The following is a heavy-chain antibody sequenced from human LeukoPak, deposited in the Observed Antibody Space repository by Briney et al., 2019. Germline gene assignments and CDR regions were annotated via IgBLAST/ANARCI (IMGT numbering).Heavy chain of an antibody. CDR1: GFTFSSYG. Sequence: PGRSLRLSCAASGFTFSSYGMHWVRQAPGKGLEWVAVISYDGSNKYYADSVKGRFTISRDNSKNTLYLQMNSLRAEDTAVYYCAKDLARWELYQVDYWGQGTLVTVSS. J-gene: IGHJ4*02. D-gene: IGHD1-26*01. V-gene: IGHV3-30*18. CDR3: AKDLARWELYQVDY. CDR2: ISYDGSNK.